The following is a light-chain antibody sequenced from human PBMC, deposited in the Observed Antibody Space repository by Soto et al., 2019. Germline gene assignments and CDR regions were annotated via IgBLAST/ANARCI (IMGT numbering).Light chain of an antibody. Sequence: ELVLTQSPGTLSLSPGERATLSCRVSQSVDSSYLTWFQQKPGQAPRLLIYGASSRATGTPDRFSGSGSGTDFTLTINTLEPEDFAMYSCQHRSFGGGTKVEIK. CDR3: QHRS. CDR2: GAS. CDR1: QSVDSSY. V-gene: IGKV3-20*01. J-gene: IGKJ4*01.